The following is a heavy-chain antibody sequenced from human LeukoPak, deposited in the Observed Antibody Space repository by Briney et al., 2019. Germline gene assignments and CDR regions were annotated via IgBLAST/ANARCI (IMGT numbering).Heavy chain of an antibody. CDR2: INAGNGNT. D-gene: IGHD6-13*01. J-gene: IGHJ4*02. V-gene: IGHV1-3*01. CDR1: GYTFTSYG. CDR3: ARDTTRGSSSAHFDY. Sequence: ASVKVSCKASGYTFTSYGFSWVRQAPGQRLEWMGWINAGNGNTKYSQKFQGRVTITRDTSASTAYMELSSLRSEDTAVYYCARDTTRGSSSAHFDYWGQGTLVTVSS.